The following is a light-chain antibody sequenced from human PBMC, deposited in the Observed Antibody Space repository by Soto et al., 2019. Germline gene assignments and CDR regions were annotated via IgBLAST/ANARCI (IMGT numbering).Light chain of an antibody. CDR1: SSDIGGYNF. Sequence: QAVVTQPASVSGSPGQSITISCTGTSSDIGGYNFVSWYQHHPGKAPKLIIYEVKNRPSGVSNRFSGSKSGNTASLSISDLQADDEADYYCSSYTSVSIVVIFGGGTKLTVL. CDR2: EVK. CDR3: SSYTSVSIVVI. J-gene: IGLJ2*01. V-gene: IGLV2-14*01.